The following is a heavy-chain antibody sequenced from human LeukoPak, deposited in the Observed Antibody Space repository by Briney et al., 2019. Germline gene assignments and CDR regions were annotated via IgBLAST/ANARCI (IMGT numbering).Heavy chain of an antibody. Sequence: SETLSLTCTVSGGSISSGGYYWSWIRQHPGKGLEWIGYIYYSGSTYYNPSLKSRVTISVDTSKNQFSLKLSSVTAADTAVYYCARGPRITIFGVVMVYGYWGQGTLVTVSS. CDR3: ARGPRITIFGVVMVYGY. J-gene: IGHJ4*02. CDR1: GGSISSGGYY. V-gene: IGHV4-31*03. D-gene: IGHD3-3*01. CDR2: IYYSGST.